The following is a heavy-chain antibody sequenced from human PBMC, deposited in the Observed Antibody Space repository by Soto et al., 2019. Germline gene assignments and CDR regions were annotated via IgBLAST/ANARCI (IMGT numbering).Heavy chain of an antibody. D-gene: IGHD6-13*01. V-gene: IGHV4-30-4*01. Sequence: QVQLQESGPGLVKPSQTLSLTCTVSGGSISSGDYYWSWIRQPPGKGLEWIGYIYYSGSTHYNTSLKRRVTMSVDTSKNQFSLKLSSVTAADTAVYYCARVSSSWYGINWFDPWGQGTLVTVSS. CDR2: IYYSGST. J-gene: IGHJ5*02. CDR3: ARVSSSWYGINWFDP. CDR1: GGSISSGDYY.